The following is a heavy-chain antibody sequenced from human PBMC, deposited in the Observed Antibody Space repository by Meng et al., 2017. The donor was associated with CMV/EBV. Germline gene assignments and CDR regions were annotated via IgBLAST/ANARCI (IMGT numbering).Heavy chain of an antibody. V-gene: IGHV3-23*01. D-gene: IGHD2-21*01. Sequence: AGFTFSSYAMSCGRQAPGKGLEWVSAISGSGGSTYYADSVKGRFTISRDNSKNTLYLQMNSLRAEDTAVYYCAKEASLFDYYFDYWGQGTLVTVSS. CDR3: AKEASLFDYYFDY. J-gene: IGHJ4*02. CDR2: ISGSGGST. CDR1: GFTFSSYA.